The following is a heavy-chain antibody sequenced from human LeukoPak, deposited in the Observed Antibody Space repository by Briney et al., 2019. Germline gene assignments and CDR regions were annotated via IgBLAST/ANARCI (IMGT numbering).Heavy chain of an antibody. V-gene: IGHV3-49*04. CDR2: IRSKIYGGTP. Sequence: GGSLRLSRTASGFTFGDYAMTWVRQAPGKGLEWVGFIRSKIYGGTPEYAASVKGRFTISRDDSKGIAYLQMDSLKTEDTAVYYCTRDQTPYYWGQGTLVTVSS. CDR1: GFTFGDYA. CDR3: TRDQTPYY. J-gene: IGHJ4*02.